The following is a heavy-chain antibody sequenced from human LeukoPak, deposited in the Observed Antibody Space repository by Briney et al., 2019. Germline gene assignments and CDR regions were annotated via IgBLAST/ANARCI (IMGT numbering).Heavy chain of an antibody. V-gene: IGHV3-7*01. J-gene: IGHJ4*02. CDR1: GFTFSSYR. CDR2: IMQDGSEK. D-gene: IGHD1-26*01. Sequence: GGSLRLSCAASGFTFSSYRVSWVRQAPGKGLEWVANIMQDGSEKYYVDSVKGRFTISRDNAKNSLYLQMNSLRAEDTAVYYCARDVGGRADYWGQGTLVTVSS. CDR3: ARDVGGRADY.